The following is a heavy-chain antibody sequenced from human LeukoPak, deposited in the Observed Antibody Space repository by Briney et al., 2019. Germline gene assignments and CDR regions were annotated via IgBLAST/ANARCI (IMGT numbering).Heavy chain of an antibody. CDR3: ARDRVSSSWPIYYYYYMDV. D-gene: IGHD6-13*01. V-gene: IGHV4-59*01. Sequence: PSETLSLTCTVSGGSISSYYWSWIRQSPGKGLEWIGYIYYSGSTNYNPSLKSRVTISVDTSKNQFSLKLSSVAAADTAVYYCARDRVSSSWPIYYYYYMDVWGKGTTVTVSS. CDR2: IYYSGST. J-gene: IGHJ6*03. CDR1: GGSISSYY.